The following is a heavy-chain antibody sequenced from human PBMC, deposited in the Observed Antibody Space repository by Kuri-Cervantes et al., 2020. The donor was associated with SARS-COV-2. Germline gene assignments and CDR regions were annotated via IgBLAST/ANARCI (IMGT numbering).Heavy chain of an antibody. CDR2: ISSSSSYI. Sequence: GGSLRLSCAASGFTFSSYSMNWVRQAPGKGLEWVSSISSSSSYIYYADSVKGRFTISRDNAKNSLYLQMNSLRAEDTAVYYCARVNYGDYPTFDYWGHGTLVTVSS. V-gene: IGHV3-21*01. D-gene: IGHD4-17*01. J-gene: IGHJ4*01. CDR1: GFTFSSYS. CDR3: ARVNYGDYPTFDY.